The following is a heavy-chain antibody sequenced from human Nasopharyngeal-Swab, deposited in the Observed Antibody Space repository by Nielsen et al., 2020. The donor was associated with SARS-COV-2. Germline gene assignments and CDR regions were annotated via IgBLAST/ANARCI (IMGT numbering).Heavy chain of an antibody. CDR3: AKERTIFGVVIPSYDY. CDR2: ISGSGGYT. Sequence: GESLEISWVVSGFNFSTYAMSWVRQAPGKGLEWVSAISGSGGYTFYADSVKGRFTISRDNSKNTLYLQMNSLRAEDTAVYYCAKERTIFGVVIPSYDYWGQGTLVTVSS. D-gene: IGHD3-3*01. CDR1: GFNFSTYA. V-gene: IGHV3-23*01. J-gene: IGHJ4*02.